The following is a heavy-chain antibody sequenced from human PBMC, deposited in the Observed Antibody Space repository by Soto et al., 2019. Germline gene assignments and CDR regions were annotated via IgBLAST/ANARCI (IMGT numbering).Heavy chain of an antibody. CDR3: ARVGIWSGYYYWDAFDI. V-gene: IGHV1-69*13. CDR2: IIPIFGTA. Sequence: SVKVSCKASGGTFSSYAISWVRQAPGQGLEWMGGIIPIFGTANYAQKFQGRVTITADESTSTAYMELSSLRSEDTAVYYCARVGIWSGYYYWDAFDIWGQGTMVTVSS. J-gene: IGHJ3*02. D-gene: IGHD3-3*01. CDR1: GGTFSSYA.